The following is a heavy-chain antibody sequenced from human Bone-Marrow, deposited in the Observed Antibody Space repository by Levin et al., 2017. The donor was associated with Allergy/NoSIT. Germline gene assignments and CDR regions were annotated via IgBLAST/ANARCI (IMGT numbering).Heavy chain of an antibody. CDR1: GYTFTSYW. V-gene: IGHV5-51*01. D-gene: IGHD1/OR15-1a*01. J-gene: IGHJ3*01. CDR3: ARLREPGEQKNDAFDV. Sequence: KRGESLKISCQTSGYTFTSYWIGWVRQKPGKGLEWMAMVYPGESQIVQGQVTRYSPSFQGQVSISADESTNTAYLEWKTLKATDMGIYYCARLREPGEQKNDAFDVWGQGTLVTVSS. CDR2: VYPGESQIVQGQVT.